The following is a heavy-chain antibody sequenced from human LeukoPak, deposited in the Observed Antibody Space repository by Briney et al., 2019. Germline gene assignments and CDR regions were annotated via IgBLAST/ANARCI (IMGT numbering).Heavy chain of an antibody. J-gene: IGHJ6*03. V-gene: IGHV4-39*07. Sequence: SETLSLTCTVSGDPISSSSYYWGWIRQPPGKGLEWLGTIYYRGTTYYNPSLKSRVTISVDTSKNQFSLRLRSVTAADTAVYFSSSSSVYYYYYMDVWGKGTTVTVSS. D-gene: IGHD6-6*01. CDR3: SSSSVYYYYYMDV. CDR1: GDPISSSSYY. CDR2: IYYRGTT.